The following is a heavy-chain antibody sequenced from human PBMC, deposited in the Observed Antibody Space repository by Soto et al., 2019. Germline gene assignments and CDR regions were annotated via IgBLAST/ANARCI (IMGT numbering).Heavy chain of an antibody. CDR1: GYTLTELS. Sequence: ASVKVSCKVSGYTLTELSMHWVRQAPGKGLEWMGGFDPEDGETIYAQKFQGRVTMTEDTSTDTAYMELSSLRSEDTAVYYCATGVPAAKAGVWFDPWGQGTLVTVSS. V-gene: IGHV1-24*01. J-gene: IGHJ5*02. CDR2: FDPEDGET. D-gene: IGHD2-2*01. CDR3: ATGVPAAKAGVWFDP.